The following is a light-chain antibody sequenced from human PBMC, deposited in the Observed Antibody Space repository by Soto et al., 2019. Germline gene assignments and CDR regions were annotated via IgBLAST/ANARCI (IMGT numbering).Light chain of an antibody. CDR2: DAS. CDR3: QQRSNWPPIT. Sequence: EIVLTQSPGTLSLSPGERATLSCRASQSVGSSLSWYQQKPGQAPRLLIYDASNRATGIPARFSGSGSGTDFTLTISSLEPEDFAVYYCQQRSNWPPITFGQGTRLEIK. J-gene: IGKJ5*01. CDR1: QSVGSS. V-gene: IGKV3-11*01.